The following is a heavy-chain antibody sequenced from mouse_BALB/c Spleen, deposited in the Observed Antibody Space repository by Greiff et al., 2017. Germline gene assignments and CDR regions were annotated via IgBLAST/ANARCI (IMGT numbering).Heavy chain of an antibody. V-gene: IGHV3-2*02. CDR1: GYSITSDYA. Sequence: EVKLVESGPGLVKPSQSLSLTCTVTGYSITSDYAWNWIRQFPGNKLEWMGYISYSGSTSYNPSLKSRISITRHTSKNQFFLQLNSVTTEDTATYYCARSRGGYYGAMDYWGQGTSVTVSS. J-gene: IGHJ4*01. D-gene: IGHD1-1*01. CDR2: ISYSGST. CDR3: ARSRGGYYGAMDY.